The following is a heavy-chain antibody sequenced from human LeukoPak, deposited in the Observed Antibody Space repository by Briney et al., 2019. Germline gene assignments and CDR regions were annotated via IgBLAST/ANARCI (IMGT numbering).Heavy chain of an antibody. CDR2: IYYSGST. D-gene: IGHD3-3*01. J-gene: IGHJ5*02. CDR3: ASGFGVVSPFDP. V-gene: IGHV4-39*01. CDR1: GGSISSSSYY. Sequence: KPTETLSLTCTVSGGSISSSSYYWGWIRQPPGKGLEGIGSIYYSGSTYYNPSLKSRVTISVDTSKNQFSLKLSSVTAADTAVYYCASGFGVVSPFDPWGQGTLVTVSS.